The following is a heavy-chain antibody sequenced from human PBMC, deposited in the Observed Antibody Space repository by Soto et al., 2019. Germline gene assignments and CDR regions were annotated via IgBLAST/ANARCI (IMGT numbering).Heavy chain of an antibody. Sequence: ASVKVSCKASGYTFTSYAIHWVRQAPGQRLEWMGWINGGNGNTYYSEHFQGRVTFTRDTSAGTVYMQLSSLTSEDTAVYYCARAYHPLSRLLRNYYDSSDYFDYWGQGTLVTVSS. J-gene: IGHJ4*02. CDR1: GYTFTSYA. D-gene: IGHD3-22*01. CDR2: INGGNGNT. V-gene: IGHV1-3*01. CDR3: ARAYHPLSRLLRNYYDSSDYFDY.